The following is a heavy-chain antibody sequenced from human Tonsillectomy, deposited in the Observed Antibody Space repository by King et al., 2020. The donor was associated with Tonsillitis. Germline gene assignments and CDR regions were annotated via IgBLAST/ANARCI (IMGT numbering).Heavy chain of an antibody. CDR3: ARHRGAGSYYGPTGFDP. V-gene: IGHV5-51*01. CDR1: GYSFTSYW. Sequence: VQLVQSGAEVKKPGESLKISCKTSGYSFTSYWIGWVRQMPGKGLEWMGVIYPGDSDSRYSPSFQGQVTISADKSISPAYLQGNSLKTSETAMYYCARHRGAGSYYGPTGFDPWGQGTLVTVSS. CDR2: IYPGDSDS. D-gene: IGHD3-10*01. J-gene: IGHJ5*02.